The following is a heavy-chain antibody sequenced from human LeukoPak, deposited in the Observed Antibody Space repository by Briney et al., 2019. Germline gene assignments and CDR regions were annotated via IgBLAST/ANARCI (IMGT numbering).Heavy chain of an antibody. Sequence: GESLKIACKGSGYSFTSYWIGWVRQMPGKGLEWMGIIYPGDSDTRYSPSFQGQVTISADKSISTAYLQWSSLKASDTAMYYCARRYYGSGSYYNWFDPWGQGTLVTVSS. CDR3: ARRYYGSGSYYNWFDP. J-gene: IGHJ5*02. D-gene: IGHD3-10*01. V-gene: IGHV5-51*01. CDR1: GYSFTSYW. CDR2: IYPGDSDT.